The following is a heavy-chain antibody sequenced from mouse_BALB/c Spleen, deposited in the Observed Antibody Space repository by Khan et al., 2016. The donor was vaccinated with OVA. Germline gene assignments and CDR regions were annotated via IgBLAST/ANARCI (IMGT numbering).Heavy chain of an antibody. V-gene: IGHV14-3*02. Sequence: VQLQQPGAELVKPAASLKLSCTASGYNIQDIYIHWVKQRPEKGLERIRRTDPANGNTKYDPKFQGKATITADTSSNTAYLQLSSLTSEDTAVYYCRISTINAWGQGTTLTVSS. CDR1: GYNIQDIY. CDR2: TDPANGNT. CDR3: RISTINA. J-gene: IGHJ2*01.